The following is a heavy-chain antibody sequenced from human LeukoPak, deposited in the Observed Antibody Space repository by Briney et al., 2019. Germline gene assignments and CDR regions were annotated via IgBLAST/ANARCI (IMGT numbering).Heavy chain of an antibody. CDR3: TEYSELLDAFDI. J-gene: IGHJ3*02. Sequence: NPSETLSLTCTVSGGSISSGGYYWSWIRQPPGKGLEWIGYIYYSGSTNYNPSLKSRVTISVGTSKNQFSLKLSSVTAADTAVYYCTEYSELLDAFDIWGQGTMVTVSS. CDR1: GGSISSGGYY. CDR2: IYYSGST. V-gene: IGHV4-61*08. D-gene: IGHD6-6*01.